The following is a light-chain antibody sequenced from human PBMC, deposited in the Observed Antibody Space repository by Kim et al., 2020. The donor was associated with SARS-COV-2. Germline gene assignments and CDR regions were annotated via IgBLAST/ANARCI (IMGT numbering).Light chain of an antibody. J-gene: IGKJ4*01. CDR2: KAS. Sequence: SVGDRVTITCRASQSVSIWLAWYQQIPGKAPKLLIYKASSLESGVPSRFSGSGSGTEFTLTISSLQPDDFATYYCQQYNSYPLTFGGGTKVDIK. V-gene: IGKV1-5*03. CDR3: QQYNSYPLT. CDR1: QSVSIW.